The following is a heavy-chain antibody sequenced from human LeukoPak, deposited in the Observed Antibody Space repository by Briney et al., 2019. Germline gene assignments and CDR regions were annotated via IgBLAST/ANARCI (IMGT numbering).Heavy chain of an antibody. CDR3: AGRSTTLYY. CDR1: GGSFSGYY. J-gene: IGHJ4*02. D-gene: IGHD2-2*02. V-gene: IGHV4-34*01. Sequence: SETLSLTCAVYGGSFSGYYWSWIRQPPGKGLEWIGEINHSGSTYYNPSLKSRVTISVDTSKNQFSLKLSSVTAADTAVYYCAGRSTTLYYWGQGTLVTVSS. CDR2: INHSGST.